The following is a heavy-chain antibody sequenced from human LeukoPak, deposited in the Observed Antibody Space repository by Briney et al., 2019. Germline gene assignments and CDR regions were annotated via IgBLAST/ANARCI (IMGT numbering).Heavy chain of an antibody. J-gene: IGHJ4*02. CDR1: GYTFTGYY. CDR2: INPNSGGT. Sequence: ASVKVSCKASGYTFTGYYMHWVRQAPGQGPEWMGWINPNSGGTNYAQKFQGRVTMTRDTSISTAYMELSRLRSDDTAVYYCVRGTIAVAGPSDYWGQGTLVTVSS. D-gene: IGHD6-19*01. V-gene: IGHV1-2*02. CDR3: VRGTIAVAGPSDY.